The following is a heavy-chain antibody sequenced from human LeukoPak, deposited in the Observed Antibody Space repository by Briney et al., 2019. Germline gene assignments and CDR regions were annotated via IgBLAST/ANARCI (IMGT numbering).Heavy chain of an antibody. Sequence: SGGSLRLSCAASGFTLSSYAMSWVRQAPGKGLEWVSSIGGSGVSTYYADSVKGRFTISRDNSKNTLYLQMNSLRSEDTAVYYCAKSTWGGMAGYQLLTAYFDYWGQGTLVTVSS. V-gene: IGHV3-23*01. D-gene: IGHD2-2*01. CDR3: AKSTWGGMAGYQLLTAYFDY. J-gene: IGHJ4*02. CDR2: IGGSGVST. CDR1: GFTLSSYA.